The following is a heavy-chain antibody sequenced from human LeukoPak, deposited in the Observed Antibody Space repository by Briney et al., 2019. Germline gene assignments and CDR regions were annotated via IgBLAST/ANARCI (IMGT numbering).Heavy chain of an antibody. V-gene: IGHV4-59*02. CDR2: VYYGGTT. CDR3: ARDCTGGSCYPPSDGFDI. CDR1: GGSDSSYY. Sequence: PSETLSLTCTVSGGSDSSYYWRWLRQTPGQGLEGIGYVYYGGTTSYGPSLKSRVTMSIARSKKEFSLTPFYVPAEDTANYYCARDCTGGSCYPPSDGFDIWGQGAKVTVSS. D-gene: IGHD2-15*01. J-gene: IGHJ3*02.